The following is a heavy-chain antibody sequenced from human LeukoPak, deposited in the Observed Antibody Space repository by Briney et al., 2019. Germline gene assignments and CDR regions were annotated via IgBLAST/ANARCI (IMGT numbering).Heavy chain of an antibody. J-gene: IGHJ3*01. CDR3: ARYDFLSGSHDAFDV. CDR2: IYYSGST. V-gene: IGHV4-59*01. D-gene: IGHD3-3*01. Sequence: PETLSLTCIVSGGSISRYYWGWIRQPPGKGLEWIGYIYYSGSTKNNPSLKSRVTISVDTSKNQFSLKLSSVTAADTAVYYCARYDFLSGSHDAFDVWGQGTMVTVSS. CDR1: GGSISRYY.